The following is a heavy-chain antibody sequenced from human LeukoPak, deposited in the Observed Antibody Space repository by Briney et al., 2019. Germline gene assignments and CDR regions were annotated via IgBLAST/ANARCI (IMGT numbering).Heavy chain of an antibody. CDR2: INPNSGGT. J-gene: IGHJ4*02. V-gene: IGHV1-2*02. CDR3: ARTWGDGYNYPVDY. Sequence: GASVKVSCKASGYTFTGYYMHWVRQGPGQGLEWMGWINPNSGGTKYAQKFQGRVTMTRDTSISTAYMELSRLRSDDTAVYYCARTWGDGYNYPVDYWGQGTPVTVSS. D-gene: IGHD5-24*01. CDR1: GYTFTGYY.